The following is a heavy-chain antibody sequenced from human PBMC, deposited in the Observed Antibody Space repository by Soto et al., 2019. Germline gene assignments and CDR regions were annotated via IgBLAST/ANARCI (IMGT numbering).Heavy chain of an antibody. V-gene: IGHV4-39*01. CDR2: VFYTGFT. Sequence: SETLSLTCAVSGASISGSYYYWAWLRQSPGKGPEWIGSVFYTGFTSYNPSLESRASVPVDTSKSQFSLKLSAVTAADTAVYYCATSQKGYNWNYFDHWGQGALVTVSS. CDR1: GASISGSYYY. J-gene: IGHJ4*02. CDR3: ATSQKGYNWNYFDH. D-gene: IGHD1-20*01.